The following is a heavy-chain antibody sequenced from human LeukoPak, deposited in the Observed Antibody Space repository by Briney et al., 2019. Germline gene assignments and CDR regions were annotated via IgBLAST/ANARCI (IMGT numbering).Heavy chain of an antibody. D-gene: IGHD3-22*01. J-gene: IGHJ4*02. V-gene: IGHV3-30-3*01. CDR1: GFTVSSNY. Sequence: PTGGSLRLSCAASGFTVSSNYMHWVRQAPGKGLEWVAVISYDGSNKYYADSVKGRFTISRDNSKNTLYLQMNSLRAEDTAVYYCARALRIITMIVVVGYWGQGTLVTVSS. CDR3: ARALRIITMIVVVGY. CDR2: ISYDGSNK.